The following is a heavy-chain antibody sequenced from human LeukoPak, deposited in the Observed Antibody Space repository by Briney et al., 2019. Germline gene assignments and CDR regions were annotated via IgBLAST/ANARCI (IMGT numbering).Heavy chain of an antibody. CDR3: AKALDGYDSY. V-gene: IGHV3-30*18. CDR1: GFIFNTHG. Sequence: SGGSLRLSCAASGFIFNTHGMHWVRQAPGKGLEWVSFISHDGTNQYYADSVKGRFTISRDNSKNSLYLQMNSLRTEDTALYYCAKALDGYDSYWGQGTLVTVSS. CDR2: ISHDGTNQ. J-gene: IGHJ4*02. D-gene: IGHD5-12*01.